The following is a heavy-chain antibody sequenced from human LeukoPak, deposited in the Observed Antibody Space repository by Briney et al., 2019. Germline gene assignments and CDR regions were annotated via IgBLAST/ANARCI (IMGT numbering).Heavy chain of an antibody. CDR2: ISGGGGST. V-gene: IGHV3-23*01. D-gene: IGHD4-17*01. J-gene: IGHJ3*01. CDR1: GFTFSSYA. Sequence: GGSLRLSCAASGFTFSSYAMSWVRQAPGKGLEWVSAISGGGGSTYYADSVKGRFTISRDNSKNTLYLQMNSLRAEDTAIYYCAKSPSTVTTGGDDAFDLWAKGQWSPSLQ. CDR3: AKSPSTVTTGGDDAFDL.